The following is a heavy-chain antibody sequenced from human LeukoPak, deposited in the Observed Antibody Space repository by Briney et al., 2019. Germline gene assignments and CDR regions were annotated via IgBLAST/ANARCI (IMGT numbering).Heavy chain of an antibody. J-gene: IGHJ4*02. CDR2: ISYDGSNK. CDR1: GFTFSSYA. D-gene: IGHD4-17*01. V-gene: IGHV3-30*04. Sequence: GGSLRLSCAASGFTFSSYAMHWVRQAPGKGLEWVAVISYDGSNKYYADSVKGRFTISRDNSKNTLYLQMNSLRAEDTAVYYCAGGATTVTAFYWGQGTLVTVSS. CDR3: AGGATTVTAFY.